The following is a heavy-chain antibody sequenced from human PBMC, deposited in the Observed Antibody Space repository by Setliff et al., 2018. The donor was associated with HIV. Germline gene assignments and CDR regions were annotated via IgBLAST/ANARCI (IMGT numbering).Heavy chain of an antibody. D-gene: IGHD3-10*01. CDR2: IYYSGST. V-gene: IGHV4-39*07. Sequence: PSETLSLTCTVSGGSISSSSYYWGWIRQPPGKGLEWIGSIYYSGSTYYNPSLKSRVTISEDTSKNQFSLKLSSVTAADTAVYYCAREMRVRGVIISSNWFDPWGQGTLVTVSSGKLYYYYMDVWGKGTTVTVSS. J-gene: IGHJ6*03. CDR3: AREMRVRGVIISSNWFDPWGQGTLVTVSSGKLYYYYMDV. CDR1: GGSISSSSYY.